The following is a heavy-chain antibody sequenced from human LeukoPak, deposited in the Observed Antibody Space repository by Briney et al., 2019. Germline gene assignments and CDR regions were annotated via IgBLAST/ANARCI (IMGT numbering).Heavy chain of an antibody. J-gene: IGHJ3*02. CDR3: ARCSGSYYLDAFDI. V-gene: IGHV4-59*01. CDR2: IYYSGST. CDR1: GGSISSYY. Sequence: SETLSLTCAVSGGSISSYYWSWIWQPPGKGLEWIGYIYYSGSTNYNPSLKSRVTISVDTSKNQFSLKLSSVTAADTAVYYCARCSGSYYLDAFDIWGQGTMVTVSS. D-gene: IGHD3-10*02.